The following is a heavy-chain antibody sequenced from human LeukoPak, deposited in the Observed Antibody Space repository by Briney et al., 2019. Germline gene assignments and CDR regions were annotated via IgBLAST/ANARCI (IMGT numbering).Heavy chain of an antibody. V-gene: IGHV1-18*01. CDR3: ARDQSGIAVAGEAFDI. CDR1: GYTFTSYG. J-gene: IGHJ3*02. Sequence: VASVKVSFKASGYTFTSYGISWVRQAPGQGLEWMGWISAYNGNTNYAQKLQGRVTMTTDTSTSTAYMELRSLRSDDTAVYYCARDQSGIAVAGEAFDIWGQGTMVTVSS. CDR2: ISAYNGNT. D-gene: IGHD6-19*01.